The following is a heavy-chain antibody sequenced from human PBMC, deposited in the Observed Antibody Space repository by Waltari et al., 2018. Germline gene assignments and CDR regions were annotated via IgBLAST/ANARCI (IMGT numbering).Heavy chain of an antibody. Sequence: QVQLQESGPGLVKPSETLSLTCAVSGYSISSGYYWGWIRQPPGKGLEWIGSIYHSGSTDDNPPLRSRVTISVDTSKNQLSLKLSSGTAADTAVYYCARTRDCSGGSCYFWYFDYWGQGTLVTVSS. CDR2: IYHSGST. J-gene: IGHJ4*02. V-gene: IGHV4-38-2*01. D-gene: IGHD2-15*01. CDR1: GYSISSGYY. CDR3: ARTRDCSGGSCYFWYFDY.